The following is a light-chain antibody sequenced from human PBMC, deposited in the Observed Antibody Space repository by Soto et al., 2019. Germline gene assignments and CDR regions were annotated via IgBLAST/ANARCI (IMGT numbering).Light chain of an antibody. Sequence: DIQLTPSPSLLSASIEDRVTITCRASHDISTFLAWYQQKPGKAPKLLIYEASTLQSGVPSRFSGSGSGTEFTLTISGLLPEDFAAYHCQQLYTLPFTCGQGTRREIK. CDR2: EAS. CDR3: QQLYTLPFT. V-gene: IGKV1-9*01. CDR1: HDISTF. J-gene: IGKJ5*01.